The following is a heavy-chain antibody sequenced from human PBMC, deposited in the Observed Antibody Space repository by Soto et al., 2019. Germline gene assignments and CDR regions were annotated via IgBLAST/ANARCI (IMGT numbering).Heavy chain of an antibody. Sequence: GGSLRLSCTASGFTFGDYAMSWVRRAPGKGLVWVGFIRSKAYGGATEYAASVKGRFTISRDDSKSIAYLQMNSLKTEDTAVYYCPRDLFTGTSYNDMNVWRQGTTVTVSS. J-gene: IGHJ6*02. D-gene: IGHD1-1*01. CDR3: PRDLFTGTSYNDMNV. V-gene: IGHV3-49*04. CDR2: IRSKAYGGAT. CDR1: GFTFGDYA.